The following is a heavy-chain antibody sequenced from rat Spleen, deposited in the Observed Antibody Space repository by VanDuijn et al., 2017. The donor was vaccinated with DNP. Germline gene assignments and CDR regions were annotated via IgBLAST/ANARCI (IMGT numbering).Heavy chain of an antibody. D-gene: IGHD1-9*01. V-gene: IGHV3-3*01. Sequence: EVQLQESGPGLLKPSQSLSLTCSVTGYSITSSYRWNWIRKFPGNELEWMGYINSAGSTNYNPSLKSRISITRDTSKNQLFLQVNSVTTEDTATYYCARRGHTTGLNWFAYWGQGTLVTVSS. CDR2: INSAGST. CDR1: GYSITSSYR. J-gene: IGHJ3*01. CDR3: ARRGHTTGLNWFAY.